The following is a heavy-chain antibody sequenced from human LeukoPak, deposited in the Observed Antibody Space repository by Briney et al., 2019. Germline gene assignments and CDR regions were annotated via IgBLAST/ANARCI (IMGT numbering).Heavy chain of an antibody. J-gene: IGHJ5*02. Sequence: GASVTVSCKASGYTFTSYDINWVRQATGPGLGWMGWMNPNSGNTGYAQKFQGRVTMTRNTSISTAYMELSSLRSEDTAVYYCARGGDGYNYWFDPWGQGTLVTVSS. CDR2: MNPNSGNT. CDR1: GYTFTSYD. V-gene: IGHV1-8*01. D-gene: IGHD5-24*01. CDR3: ARGGDGYNYWFDP.